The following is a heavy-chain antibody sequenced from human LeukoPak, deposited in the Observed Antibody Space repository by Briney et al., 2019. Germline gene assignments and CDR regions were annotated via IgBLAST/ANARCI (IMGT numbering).Heavy chain of an antibody. V-gene: IGHV4-28*06. D-gene: IGHD6-19*01. CDR3: ARLTVAGTLFFDY. J-gene: IGHJ4*02. CDR2: IYYSGST. CDR1: GYSISSSNW. Sequence: SDTLSLTCAVSGYSISSSNWWGWIRQPPGKGLEWIGYIYYSGSTNYNPSLKSRVTMSVDTSKNQFSLKLSSVTALDTAVYYCARLTVAGTLFFDYWGQGTLVTVSS.